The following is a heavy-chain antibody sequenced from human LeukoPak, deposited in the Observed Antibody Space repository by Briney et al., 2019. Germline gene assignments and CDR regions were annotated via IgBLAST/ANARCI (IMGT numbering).Heavy chain of an antibody. D-gene: IGHD3-22*01. J-gene: IGHJ4*02. CDR3: ARVDDSSGYYYGDY. Sequence: GGSLRLSCAASGFTFSSYWMSWVRQAPGKGLEWVANIKQDGSEKYYVDSVKGRFTISRDNAENSLYLQMNSLRAEDTAVYYCARVDDSSGYYYGDYWGQGTLVTVSS. V-gene: IGHV3-7*04. CDR2: IKQDGSEK. CDR1: GFTFSSYW.